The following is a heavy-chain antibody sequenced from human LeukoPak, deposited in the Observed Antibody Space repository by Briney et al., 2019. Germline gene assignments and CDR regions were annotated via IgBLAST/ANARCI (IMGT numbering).Heavy chain of an antibody. CDR1: GWSFSSYY. J-gene: IGHJ4*02. Sequence: SETLSLTCAVYGWSFSSYYWSSIRQPPGKGLEWIGEINHSGSTNYNPSLKSRVTISVDTSKNQFSLKLSSVTAADTAVYYCARSLWVMATIFGYWGQGTLVTVSS. CDR2: INHSGST. CDR3: ARSLWVMATIFGY. V-gene: IGHV4-34*01. D-gene: IGHD5-12*01.